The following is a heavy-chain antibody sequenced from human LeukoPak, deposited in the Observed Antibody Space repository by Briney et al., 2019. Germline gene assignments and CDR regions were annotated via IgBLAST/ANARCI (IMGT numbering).Heavy chain of an antibody. V-gene: IGHV1-18*01. CDR1: GYTFTSYG. CDR3: AREKQQLGADIVGATCLDY. D-gene: IGHD1-26*01. Sequence: ASVKVSCKASGYTFTSYGISWVRQAPGQGLAWMGWISAYNGNTNYAQKLQGRVTMTTDTSTSTAYMELRSLRSDDTAVYYCAREKQQLGADIVGATCLDYWGQGTLVTVSS. J-gene: IGHJ4*02. CDR2: ISAYNGNT.